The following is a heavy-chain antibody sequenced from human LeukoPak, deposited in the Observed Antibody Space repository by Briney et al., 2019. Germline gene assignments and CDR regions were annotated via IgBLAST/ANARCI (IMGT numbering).Heavy chain of an antibody. D-gene: IGHD3-10*01. J-gene: IGHJ4*02. V-gene: IGHV4-59*08. CDR3: ARHIRGAYYYFDY. CDR1: GGSISCNY. Sequence: KPSESLSSTCTVSGGSISCNYWTSIRQSPGHRLYWIGYIFHTGSTNYNPSLKSRVTISVDTSKNQFSLKLNSVTAADTAVYYCARHIRGAYYYFDYWGQGTLVTVSS. CDR2: IFHTGST.